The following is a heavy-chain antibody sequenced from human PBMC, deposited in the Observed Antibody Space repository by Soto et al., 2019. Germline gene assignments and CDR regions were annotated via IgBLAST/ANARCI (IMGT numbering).Heavy chain of an antibody. CDR2: ISYDGSNK. CDR1: GFTFSSYG. CDR3: AKDEIGYCSSTSCYLSGAFDI. V-gene: IGHV3-30*18. J-gene: IGHJ3*02. Sequence: QVQLVESGGGVVQPGRSLRLSCAASGFTFSSYGMHWVRQAPGKGLEWVAVISYDGSNKYYADSVKGRFTISRDNSKNTLYLQMNSLRAEDTAVYYCAKDEIGYCSSTSCYLSGAFDIWGQGTMVTVSS. D-gene: IGHD2-2*01.